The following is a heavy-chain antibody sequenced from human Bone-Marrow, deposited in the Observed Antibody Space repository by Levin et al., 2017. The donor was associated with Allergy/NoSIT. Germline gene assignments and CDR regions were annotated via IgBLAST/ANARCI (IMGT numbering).Heavy chain of an antibody. CDR1: GFTFSSYA. CDR3: ARDSIYYGSGRANWFDP. CDR2: ISYDGSNK. Sequence: GGSLRLSCAASGFTFSSYAMHWVRQAPGKGLEWVAVISYDGSNKYYADSVKGRFTISRDNSKNTLYLQMNSLRAEDTAVYYCARDSIYYGSGRANWFDPWGQGTLVTVSS. V-gene: IGHV3-30-3*01. J-gene: IGHJ5*02. D-gene: IGHD3-10*01.